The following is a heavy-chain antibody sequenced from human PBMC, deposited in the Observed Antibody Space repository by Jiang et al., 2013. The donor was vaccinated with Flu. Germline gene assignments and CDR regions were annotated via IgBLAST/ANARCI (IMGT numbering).Heavy chain of an antibody. CDR3: AKDLRIAAAGYYFDY. J-gene: IGHJ4*02. D-gene: IGHD6-13*01. V-gene: IGHV3-30*18. Sequence: QLVESGGGVVQPGRSLRLSCAASGFTFSSYGMHWVRQAPGKGLEWVAVISYDGSNKYYADSVKGRFTISRDNSKNTLYLQMNSLRAEDTAVYYCAKDLRIAAAGYYFDYWGQGTLVTVSS. CDR2: ISYDGSNK. CDR1: GFTFSSYG.